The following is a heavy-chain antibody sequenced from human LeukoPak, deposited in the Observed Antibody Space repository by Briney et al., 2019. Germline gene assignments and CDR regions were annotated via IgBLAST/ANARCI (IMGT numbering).Heavy chain of an antibody. V-gene: IGHV4-30-2*01. J-gene: IGHJ4*02. CDR3: ASFYVDYFDY. CDR2: IYHSGST. D-gene: IGHD5-12*01. Sequence: SETLSLTCAVSGGSISSGGYSWSWIRQPPGKGLEWIGYIYHSGSTYYNPSLKSRVTIPVDRSKNQFSLKLSSVTAADTAVYYCASFYVDYFDYWGQGTLVTVSS. CDR1: GGSISSGGYS.